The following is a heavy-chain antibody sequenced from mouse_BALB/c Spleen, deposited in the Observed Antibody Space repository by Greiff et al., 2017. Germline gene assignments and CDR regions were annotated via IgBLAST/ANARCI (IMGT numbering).Heavy chain of an antibody. CDR1: GISITTGNYR. J-gene: IGHJ4*01. D-gene: IGHD2-1*01. V-gene: IGHV3-5*02. Sequence: EVKLMESGPGLVKPSQTVSLTCTVTGISITTGNYRWSWIRQFPGNKLEWIGYIYYSGTITYNPSLTSRTTITRDTSKNQFFLEMNSLTAEDTATYYCARDGKSYAMDYWGQGTSVTVSS. CDR3: ARDGKSYAMDY. CDR2: IYYSGTI.